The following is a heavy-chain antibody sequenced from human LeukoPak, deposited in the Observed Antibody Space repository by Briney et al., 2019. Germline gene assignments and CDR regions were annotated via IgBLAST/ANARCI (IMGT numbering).Heavy chain of an antibody. D-gene: IGHD6-19*01. CDR1: GFTVSSNY. Sequence: GSLRLSCAASGFTVSSNYMSWVRQAPGKGLEWVSVIYSGGSTYYADSVKGRFTISRHNSKNTLYLQMNSLRAEDTAVYYCARSLAVAGTLDAFDIWGQGTMVTVSS. J-gene: IGHJ3*02. V-gene: IGHV3-53*04. CDR2: IYSGGST. CDR3: ARSLAVAGTLDAFDI.